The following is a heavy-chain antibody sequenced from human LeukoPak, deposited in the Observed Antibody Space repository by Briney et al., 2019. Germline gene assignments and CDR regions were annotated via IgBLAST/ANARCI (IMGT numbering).Heavy chain of an antibody. CDR3: AREMTGYSSSAIDY. Sequence: GGSLRLSCAASGFTFSSYSMNWVRQAPGKGLEWISYISSTSSTIYYGDSVKGQFTISRDNSKNSLYLQMSSLRAEDTAVYYCAREMTGYSSSAIDYWGQGTLVTVSS. CDR1: GFTFSSYS. D-gene: IGHD6-13*01. J-gene: IGHJ4*02. CDR2: ISSTSSTI. V-gene: IGHV3-48*01.